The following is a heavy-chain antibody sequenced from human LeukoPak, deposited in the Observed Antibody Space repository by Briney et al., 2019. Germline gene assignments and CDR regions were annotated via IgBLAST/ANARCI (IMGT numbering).Heavy chain of an antibody. V-gene: IGHV3-23*01. J-gene: IGHJ4*02. D-gene: IGHD3-9*01. CDR1: GFTFSNYA. CDR3: AKWGDYDVLTGYYVSDY. CDR2: ITGSGSGI. Sequence: GGSLRLSCAASGFTFSNYAMSWVRQAPGKGLEWVSAITGSGSGIHYADSMKSRFTISRDNSKNTLYLQINSLRAEDTAVYYCAKWGDYDVLTGYYVSDYWGQETLVTVSS.